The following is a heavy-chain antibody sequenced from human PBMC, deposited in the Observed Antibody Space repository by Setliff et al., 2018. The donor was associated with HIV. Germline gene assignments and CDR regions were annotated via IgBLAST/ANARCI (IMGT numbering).Heavy chain of an antibody. D-gene: IGHD3-3*01. CDR3: ARSIVPVASGYYYFEY. Sequence: PSETLSLTCAVYGGSFSGYYWGWIRQPPGNGLEWIGSIYHTGSTYYKPSLTSRVTISVDTSKNPFSLRLSSVAAGDTAVYYCARSIVPVASGYYYFEYWGQGTLVTVSS. J-gene: IGHJ4*02. CDR2: IYHTGST. V-gene: IGHV4-34*01. CDR1: GGSFSGYY.